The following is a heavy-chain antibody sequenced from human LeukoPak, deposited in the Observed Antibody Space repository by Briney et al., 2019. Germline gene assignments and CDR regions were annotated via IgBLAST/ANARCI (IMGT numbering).Heavy chain of an antibody. V-gene: IGHV1-2*02. Sequence: GASVKVSCKASGYIFTTYHMHWVRQAPGQGVEWMGWINPNSGGTNYAQKFQGRVTMTRDTSISTVYMELSRLTSDDTAVYFCARVAIVMASWLDPWGQGTHVTVSS. CDR3: ARVAIVMASWLDP. J-gene: IGHJ5*02. CDR2: INPNSGGT. D-gene: IGHD5-24*01. CDR1: GYIFTTYH.